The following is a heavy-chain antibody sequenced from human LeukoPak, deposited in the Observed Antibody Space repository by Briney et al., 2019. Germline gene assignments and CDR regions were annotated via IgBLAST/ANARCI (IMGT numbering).Heavy chain of an antibody. V-gene: IGHV1-69*13. CDR2: IIPIFGTA. D-gene: IGHD7-27*01. CDR3: VRACLGNAGDSLDLCDY. Sequence: SVKVSCKASGGTFSSYAISWVRQAPGQGLEWMGGIIPIFGTANYAQKFQGRVTITADESTSAAYMELSSLRSEDTAVYYCVRACLGNAGDSLDLCDYWGQGTLVTVSS. J-gene: IGHJ4*02. CDR1: GGTFSSYA.